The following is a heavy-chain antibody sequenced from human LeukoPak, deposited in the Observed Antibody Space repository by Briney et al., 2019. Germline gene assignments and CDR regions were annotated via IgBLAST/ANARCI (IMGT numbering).Heavy chain of an antibody. V-gene: IGHV3-11*01. CDR2: ISSSGSTI. Sequence: PGGSLRLSCAASGFTFSDYYMSWIRQAPGKGLEWVSYISSSGSTIYYADSVKGRFTISRDNAKNSLYLQMNSLRAEDTAVYYCARVFRQYQLLIRSYYYYMDVWGKGTTVTVSS. J-gene: IGHJ6*03. D-gene: IGHD2-2*01. CDR3: ARVFRQYQLLIRSYYYYMDV. CDR1: GFTFSDYY.